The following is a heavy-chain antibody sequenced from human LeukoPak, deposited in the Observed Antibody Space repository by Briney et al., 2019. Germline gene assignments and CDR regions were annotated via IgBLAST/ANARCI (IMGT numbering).Heavy chain of an antibody. D-gene: IGHD6-6*01. J-gene: IGHJ6*03. CDR1: GFTFSGSA. CDR2: IRSKANSYAT. V-gene: IGHV3-73*01. Sequence: GRSLRLSCAASGFTFSGSAMHWVRQASGKGLEWVGRIRSKANSYATAYAASVKGRFTISRDDSKNTAYLQMNSLKTEDTAVYYCTRRSSSYHYYYYMDVWGKGTTVTVSS. CDR3: TRRSSSYHYYYYMDV.